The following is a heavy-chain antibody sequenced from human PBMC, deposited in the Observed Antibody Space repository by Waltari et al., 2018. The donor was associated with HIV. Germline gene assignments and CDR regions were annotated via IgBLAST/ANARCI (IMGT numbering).Heavy chain of an antibody. V-gene: IGHV4-38-2*02. CDR3: ARDRYDSSGYLATYNNYYGVDV. D-gene: IGHD3-22*01. CDR2: IYHSGSA. CDR1: GYSISSGYY. J-gene: IGHJ6*02. Sequence: QVQLQESGPGLVKPSETLSLTCTVSGYSISSGYYWGWIRQPPGKGLEWIGSIYHSGSAYYKSSLKSRVTISVDTSKNQFSLKLNSATAADTAVYYCARDRYDSSGYLATYNNYYGVDVWGQGTTVTVSS.